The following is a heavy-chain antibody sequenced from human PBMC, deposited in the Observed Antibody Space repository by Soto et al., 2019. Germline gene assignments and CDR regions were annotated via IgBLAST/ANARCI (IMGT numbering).Heavy chain of an antibody. CDR2: IYYSGST. Sequence: SETRSRTWTVSGGSISSGDYYGIWIRQPPGKGLEWIGYIYYSGSTYYNPSLKSRVTISVDTSKNQFSLKLSSVTAADTAVYYCAREKASSGYNAFDIWGQGTMVTVSS. CDR1: GGSISSGDYY. D-gene: IGHD3-22*01. J-gene: IGHJ3*02. V-gene: IGHV4-30-4*01. CDR3: AREKASSGYNAFDI.